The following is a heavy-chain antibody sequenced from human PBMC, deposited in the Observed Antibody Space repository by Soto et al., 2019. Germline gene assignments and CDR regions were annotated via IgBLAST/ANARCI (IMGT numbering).Heavy chain of an antibody. CDR3: VGGYNFDY. J-gene: IGHJ4*02. Sequence: PGGSLRLSCASSGFTFITYSLNWVRQAPGKGLECVSYISGTTRTIYYADSVKGRFTISRDNAENSLFLQMNSLRDEDTAVYYCVGGYNFDYWGQGTLVTVSS. V-gene: IGHV3-48*02. CDR1: GFTFITYS. CDR2: ISGTTRTI. D-gene: IGHD1-1*01.